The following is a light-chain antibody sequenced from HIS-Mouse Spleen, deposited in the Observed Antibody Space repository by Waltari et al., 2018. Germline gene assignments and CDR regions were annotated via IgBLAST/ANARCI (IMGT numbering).Light chain of an antibody. CDR3: CSYAGSWV. J-gene: IGLJ3*02. Sequence: QSALTQPRSVSGSPGQSVTISCTGTSNDVGGYNYVSWYQQHPGKAPKHMMYDVSKRHSGVPGGVAGAKSGNTASLTISGLQAEDEADYYCCSYAGSWVFGGGTKLTVL. V-gene: IGLV2-11*01. CDR1: SNDVGGYNY. CDR2: DVS.